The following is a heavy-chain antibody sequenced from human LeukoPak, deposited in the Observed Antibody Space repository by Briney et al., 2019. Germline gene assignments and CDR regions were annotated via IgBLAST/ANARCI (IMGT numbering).Heavy chain of an antibody. V-gene: IGHV3-48*04. Sequence: GGSLRLSCAASGFTSSSYSMNWVRQAPGEGLEWVSYISSLSGTIYYADSVKGRFTISRNNAKNSLYLQMNSLRAEDTAVYYCARLDGDGRVGSHDYWGQGTLVTVSS. D-gene: IGHD4-17*01. CDR1: GFTSSSYS. J-gene: IGHJ4*02. CDR2: ISSLSGTI. CDR3: ARLDGDGRVGSHDY.